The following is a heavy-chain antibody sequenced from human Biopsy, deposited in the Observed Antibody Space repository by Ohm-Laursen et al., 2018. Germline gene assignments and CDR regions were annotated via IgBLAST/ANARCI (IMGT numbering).Heavy chain of an antibody. V-gene: IGHV4-34*01. J-gene: IGHJ6*02. Sequence: SETLSLTCLVSGGSFSGYYWTWIRQPPGKGLEWIGEINHRGSASYNPSLKSRITVLVDTSKNQFSLKLRSVSAADTAVYFCARALDYYDPYYYYAMDVWGQGTSVTVSS. D-gene: IGHD3-16*01. CDR3: ARALDYYDPYYYYAMDV. CDR2: INHRGSA. CDR1: GGSFSGYY.